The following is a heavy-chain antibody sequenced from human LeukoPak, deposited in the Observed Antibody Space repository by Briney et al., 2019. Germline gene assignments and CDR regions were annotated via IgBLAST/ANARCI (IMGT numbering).Heavy chain of an antibody. CDR2: IRQDGSEK. D-gene: IGHD6-25*01. Sequence: GGSLRLSCAASGFTFTTYWMSWVRQAPGKGLELVANIRQDGSEKLYVDSVKGRFTISSDNAKNSLYLQMNSLRTEDTAVYYCARYQGGGWDVWGQGTTVIVSS. J-gene: IGHJ6*02. V-gene: IGHV3-7*01. CDR3: ARYQGGGWDV. CDR1: GFTFTTYW.